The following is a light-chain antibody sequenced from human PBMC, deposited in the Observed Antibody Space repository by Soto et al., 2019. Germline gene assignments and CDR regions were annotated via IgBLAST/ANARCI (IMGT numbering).Light chain of an antibody. CDR3: SSYTTRNTVI. V-gene: IGLV2-14*01. CDR2: EVN. CDR1: SSDVGDRDY. Sequence: QSALTQPASVSGSPGQSITISCTGTSSDVGDRDYVSWYQQHPDKAPRLMIYEVNNRPSGISHRFSGSKSGNTASLTISGLQAEDEADYYCSSYTTRNTVIFGGGTKLTVL. J-gene: IGLJ2*01.